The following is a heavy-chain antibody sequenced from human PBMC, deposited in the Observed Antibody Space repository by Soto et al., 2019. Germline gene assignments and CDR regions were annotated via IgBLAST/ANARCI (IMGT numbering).Heavy chain of an antibody. CDR3: TTVPWGITTYYYGMDV. Sequence: GGSLRLSCAASGFTFSTYAMSWVRQAPGKGLEWVGRIKSKTDGGTTDYAAPVKGRFTISRDDSKNTLYLQMNSLKTEDTAVYYCTTVPWGITTYYYGMDVWGQGTTVTVSS. J-gene: IGHJ6*02. CDR2: IKSKTDGGTT. CDR1: GFTFSTYA. V-gene: IGHV3-15*01. D-gene: IGHD3-3*01.